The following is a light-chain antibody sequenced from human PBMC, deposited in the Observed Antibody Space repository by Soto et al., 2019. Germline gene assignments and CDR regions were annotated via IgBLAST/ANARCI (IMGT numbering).Light chain of an antibody. CDR2: AAS. J-gene: IGKJ5*01. CDR3: QQLNSYST. V-gene: IGKV1-9*01. Sequence: DIQLTQSPSFLSASVGDRVTITCRASQGISSYLAWYQQKPGKAPNLLIYAASTLQSGVPSRFSGSGSGTDFALTISSLQPEDFATYYCQQLNSYSTVGQGTRLEIK. CDR1: QGISSY.